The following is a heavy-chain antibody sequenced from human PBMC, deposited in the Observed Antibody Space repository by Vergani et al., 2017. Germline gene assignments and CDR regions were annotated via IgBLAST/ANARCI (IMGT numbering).Heavy chain of an antibody. CDR3: ARVYYDSSGYYYHYGMDV. CDR1: GYSISRGYY. J-gene: IGHJ6*02. D-gene: IGHD3-22*01. CDR2: VFHSGSA. Sequence: QVQLQESGPGLVKPSETLSLTCSVSGYSISRGYYWGWIRQPPGKGLEWIATVFHSGSAYYNPSLRRRVTISVETSKNQFSLRLTTLTAADTAVYYCARVYYDSSGYYYHYGMDVWGQGTTVTVSS. V-gene: IGHV4-38-2*02.